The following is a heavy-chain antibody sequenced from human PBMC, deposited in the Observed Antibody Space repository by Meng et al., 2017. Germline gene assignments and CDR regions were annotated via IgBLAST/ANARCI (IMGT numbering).Heavy chain of an antibody. J-gene: IGHJ5*02. CDR2: IKPDGTMT. V-gene: IGHV3-74*01. Sequence: VQLVESGGGLVQSGGSLRLSCTASGFTFRTYWMHWVRQAPGKGLVWVSRIKPDGTMTVYADSVKGRFTISRDNAKNTLYLQMNSLRSDDTAVYYCARSDWFDPWGQGTLVTVSS. CDR3: ARSDWFDP. CDR1: GFTFRTYW.